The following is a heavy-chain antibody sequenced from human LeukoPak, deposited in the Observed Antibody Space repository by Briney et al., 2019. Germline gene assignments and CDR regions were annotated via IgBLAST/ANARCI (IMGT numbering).Heavy chain of an antibody. CDR3: ASGPRNYYYSGSYHY. Sequence: SETLSLTCGVSGGSFNSDDYYWNWIRQPPGRGLEWIGYIYYGGNTNYNPSLRSRVTISMDTSKNQISLKVNSVTAADTAVYFCASGPRNYYYSGSYHYWGQGTLVTVSS. CDR2: IYYGGNT. D-gene: IGHD3-10*01. J-gene: IGHJ4*02. CDR1: GGSFNSDDYY. V-gene: IGHV4-61*08.